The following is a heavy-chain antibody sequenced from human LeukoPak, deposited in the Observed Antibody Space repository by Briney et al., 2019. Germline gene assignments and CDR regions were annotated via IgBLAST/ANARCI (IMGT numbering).Heavy chain of an antibody. V-gene: IGHV4-30-4*01. J-gene: IGHJ4*02. CDR1: GGSISSGGYY. D-gene: IGHD3-22*01. Sequence: SETLSLTCAASGGSISSGGYYWSWIRQPPGKGLEWIGYIYYSGSTYYNPSLKSRVTISVDTSKNQFSLKLSSVTAADTAVYYCASEGTYYYDSSGYNYFDYWGQGTLVTVSS. CDR2: IYYSGST. CDR3: ASEGTYYYDSSGYNYFDY.